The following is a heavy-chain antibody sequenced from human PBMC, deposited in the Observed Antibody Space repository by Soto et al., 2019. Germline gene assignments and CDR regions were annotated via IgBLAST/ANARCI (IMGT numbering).Heavy chain of an antibody. CDR1: GFTFSSYA. CDR2: ISGSGGST. CDR3: ARPVEPFYYYGMDV. D-gene: IGHD3-3*01. Sequence: GGSLRLSCAASGFTFSSYAMSWVRQAPGKGLEWVSAISGSGGSTYYADSVKGRFTISRDNSKNTLYLQMNSLRAEDTAVYYCARPVEPFYYYGMDVSGQGTTVVVSS. J-gene: IGHJ6*02. V-gene: IGHV3-23*01.